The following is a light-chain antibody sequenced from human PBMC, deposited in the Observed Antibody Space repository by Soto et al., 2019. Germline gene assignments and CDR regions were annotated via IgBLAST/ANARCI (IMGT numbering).Light chain of an antibody. V-gene: IGKV3-15*01. J-gene: IGKJ1*01. CDR3: QQYNKWPPWT. CDR1: QSVSSN. CDR2: GAS. Sequence: ELVMTQSPATMSVSPGERAILSCRASQSVSSNLAWYQQEPGQAPRLLIYGASTRATGIPARFSGSGSGTEFNLTISSLLSEDFAVYYCQQYNKWPPWTFGQGTKVDIK.